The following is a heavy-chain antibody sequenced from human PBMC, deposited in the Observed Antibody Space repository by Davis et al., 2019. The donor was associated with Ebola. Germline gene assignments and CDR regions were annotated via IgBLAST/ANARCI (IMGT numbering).Heavy chain of an antibody. CDR1: GFTFSSYA. J-gene: IGHJ4*02. Sequence: GESLKISCAASGFTFSSYAMHWVRQAPGKGLEYVSAISSNGGSTYYADSVKGRFTISRDNSKNTLYLQMNSLRAEDTAVYYCAITAYSYLPDFDYWGQGTLVTVSS. V-gene: IGHV3-64*04. CDR2: ISSNGGST. D-gene: IGHD5-18*01. CDR3: AITAYSYLPDFDY.